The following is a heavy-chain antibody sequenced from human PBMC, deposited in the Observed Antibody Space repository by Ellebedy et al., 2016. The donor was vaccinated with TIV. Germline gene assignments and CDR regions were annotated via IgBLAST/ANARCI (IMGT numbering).Heavy chain of an antibody. D-gene: IGHD5-12*01. CDR3: ARGGYRDFDY. V-gene: IGHV3-11*01. J-gene: IGHJ4*02. CDR1: GFTFSDYY. CDR2: ISSSGSTI. Sequence: GESLKISXAASGFTFSDYYMSWIRQAPGKGLEWVSYISSSGSTIYYADSVKGRFTISRDNSKNTLYLQMNSLRAEDTAVYYCARGGYRDFDYWGQGTLVTVSS.